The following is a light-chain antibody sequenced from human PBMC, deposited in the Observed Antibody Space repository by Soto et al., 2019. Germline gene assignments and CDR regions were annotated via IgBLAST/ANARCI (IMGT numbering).Light chain of an antibody. CDR2: GAS. CDR3: QQDNNWPLT. J-gene: IGKJ1*01. Sequence: DIVLAQYPATLSVSPGERPTLSCRASQSISSNLAWYQQKNGQTPRLLIYGASTRAAGIPARFSGSGSGTEFTLTISSLQSEDFAVYFCQQDNNWPLTFVQGTKVDIK. V-gene: IGKV3-15*01. CDR1: QSISSN.